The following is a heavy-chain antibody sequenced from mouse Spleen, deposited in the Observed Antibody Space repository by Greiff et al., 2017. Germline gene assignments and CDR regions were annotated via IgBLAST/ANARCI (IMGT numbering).Heavy chain of an antibody. CDR1: GYTFTSYW. J-gene: IGHJ2*01. V-gene: IGHV1-55*01. Sequence: QVQLQQPGAELVKPGASVKMSCKASGYTFTSYWVTWVKQRPGQGLEWIGDIYPGSGSTNYNEKFKSKATLTVDTSSSTAYMQLSSLTSEDSAVYYCARGTYYGSSYEYYFDYWGQGTTRTVSS. CDR2: IYPGSGST. D-gene: IGHD1-1*01. CDR3: ARGTYYGSSYEYYFDY.